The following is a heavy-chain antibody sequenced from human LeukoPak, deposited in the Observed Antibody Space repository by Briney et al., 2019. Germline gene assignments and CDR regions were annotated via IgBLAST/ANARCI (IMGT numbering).Heavy chain of an antibody. CDR3: ARGYYPPRWYFDL. D-gene: IGHD3-10*01. CDR1: GGSFSSYS. J-gene: IGHJ2*01. CDR2: IIEEGNA. Sequence: PSETLSLTCALYGGSFSSYSWSWTWIRQTPEKGLEWIGEIIEEGNANYNPSLKSRVTIDLDTSKNQFSLKLTSMTAADTAMYYCARGYYPPRWYFDLWGRGTLVTVS. V-gene: IGHV4-34*01.